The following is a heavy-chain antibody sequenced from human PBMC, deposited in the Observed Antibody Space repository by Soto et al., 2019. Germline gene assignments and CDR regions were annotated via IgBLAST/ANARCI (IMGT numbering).Heavy chain of an antibody. Sequence: SATLSLTCTVSGGSVSRGSYYWRWIRQPPGKGLECIGYIYYSGSTNYNPSLMSRVTISVDTSKIQFSLKLSSVAAAVTAVYFCGGQGSYYFDYWGQGTLVTVSS. V-gene: IGHV4-61*01. CDR3: GGQGSYYFDY. CDR1: GGSVSRGSYY. J-gene: IGHJ4*02. CDR2: IYYSGST. D-gene: IGHD1-26*01.